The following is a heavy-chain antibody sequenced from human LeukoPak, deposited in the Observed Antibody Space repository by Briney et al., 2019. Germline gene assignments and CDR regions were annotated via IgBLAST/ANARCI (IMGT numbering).Heavy chain of an antibody. CDR1: GFTFSNYN. CDR2: ISSSRTYM. D-gene: IGHD5-12*01. Sequence: PGGSLRLSCAASGFTFSNYNMKWVRQAPGKGLEWVSSISSSRTYMYYAASVKGRFTISRDNAKNSLYPQMNSLRAEDTAVYYCAEVARSGYGGQGTLVTVSS. CDR3: AEVARSGY. J-gene: IGHJ4*02. V-gene: IGHV3-21*01.